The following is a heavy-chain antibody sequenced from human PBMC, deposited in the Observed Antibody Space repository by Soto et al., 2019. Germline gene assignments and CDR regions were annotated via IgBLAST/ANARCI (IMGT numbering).Heavy chain of an antibody. Sequence: QVQLQESGPGLVKPSQTLSLTCTVSGGSISSGDYYWSWIRQPPGKGLEWIGYIYYSGSTYYNPSLKSRVTISVDTSKNQCSLKLSSVTAADTAVYYCALGRDGYRSPGGYYYYYYGMDVWGQGTTVTVSS. J-gene: IGHJ6*02. V-gene: IGHV4-30-4*01. CDR3: ALGRDGYRSPGGYYYYYYGMDV. D-gene: IGHD5-12*01. CDR1: GGSISSGDYY. CDR2: IYYSGST.